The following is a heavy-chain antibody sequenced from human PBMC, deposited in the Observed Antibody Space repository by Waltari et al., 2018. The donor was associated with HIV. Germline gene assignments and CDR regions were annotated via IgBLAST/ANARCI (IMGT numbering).Heavy chain of an antibody. J-gene: IGHJ4*02. CDR3: ARVSTMRGVDY. CDR1: GGYISSGSSY. CDR2: IYTSGST. D-gene: IGHD3-22*01. Sequence: QVQLQESGPGLVKPSQTLSLTCTVSGGYISSGSSYWSWIRQPAGKGLEWIGRIYTSGSTNYNPSLKSRVTISVDTSKNQFSLKLSSVTAADTAVYYCARVSTMRGVDYWGQGTLVTVSS. V-gene: IGHV4-61*02.